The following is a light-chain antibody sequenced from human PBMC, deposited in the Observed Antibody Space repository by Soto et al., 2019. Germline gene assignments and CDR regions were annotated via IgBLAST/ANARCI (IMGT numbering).Light chain of an antibody. CDR1: QSVNAN. CDR2: GAS. CDR3: QQYNTWLWT. J-gene: IGKJ1*01. Sequence: EVVMTQSPPTLSVSPGERATLSCRASQSVNANLAWYQQKPGQAPSLLIHGASNRATGIPARFSGSGFGTEFILTISSLQSEDFAVYYCQQYNTWLWTFGQGTKVEI. V-gene: IGKV3-15*01.